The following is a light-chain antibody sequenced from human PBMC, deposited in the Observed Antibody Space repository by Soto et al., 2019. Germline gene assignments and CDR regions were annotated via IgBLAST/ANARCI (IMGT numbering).Light chain of an antibody. V-gene: IGKV1-33*01. J-gene: IGKJ5*01. CDR2: DAT. Sequence: DIQMTHSPSSLSASVVDRVTITFQASQDISRYLNWYQQKPGKAPKLLIYDATNLEKGVPSRFSGSGSGTAFTFTISNLQPEDIATYFCQNYHNFPINFGQGTRLEIK. CDR1: QDISRY. CDR3: QNYHNFPIN.